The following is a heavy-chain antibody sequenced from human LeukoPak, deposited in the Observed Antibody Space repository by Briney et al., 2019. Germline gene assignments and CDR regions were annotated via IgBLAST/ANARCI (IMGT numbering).Heavy chain of an antibody. CDR2: ISGSGGST. CDR1: GFTISSYA. V-gene: IGHV3-23*01. CDR3: AKGSIAAAGICVY. Sequence: GGSLRLSCAASGFTISSYAMSWVRQAPGKGLEWVSAISGSGGSTYYADSVKGRFTISGDDSKNTLYLQMNSLRAEDTAVYYCAKGSIAAAGICVYWGQGTLVTVSS. D-gene: IGHD6-13*01. J-gene: IGHJ4*02.